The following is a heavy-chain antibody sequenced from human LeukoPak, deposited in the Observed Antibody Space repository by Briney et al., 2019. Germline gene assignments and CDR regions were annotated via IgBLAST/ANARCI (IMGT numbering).Heavy chain of an antibody. CDR3: AGYYYDSSRGFDL. V-gene: IGHV3-30*03. CDR1: GFSFISYG. CDR2: ISDDGRRK. D-gene: IGHD3-22*01. Sequence: GGSLRLSCAASGFSFISYGMHWVRQAPGKGLEWVGVISDDGRRKDYADSVEGRFTISRDNSKDTLYLQMNSLRAEDTALYYCAGYYYDSSRGFDLWGQGTLVTVSA. J-gene: IGHJ5*02.